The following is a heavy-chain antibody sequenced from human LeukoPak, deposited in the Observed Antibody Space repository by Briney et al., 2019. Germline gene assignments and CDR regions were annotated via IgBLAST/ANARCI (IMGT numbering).Heavy chain of an antibody. J-gene: IGHJ3*02. D-gene: IGHD3-3*01. CDR2: IYYSGST. Sequence: PSETLSLTCTVSGGSISSYYWSWIRQPPGKGLEWIGYIYYSGSTNYNPSLKSRVTISVDTSKNQLSLKLSSVTAADTAVYYCAGAPFGVVTPGAFDIWGQGTMVTVSS. CDR3: AGAPFGVVTPGAFDI. V-gene: IGHV4-59*01. CDR1: GGSISSYY.